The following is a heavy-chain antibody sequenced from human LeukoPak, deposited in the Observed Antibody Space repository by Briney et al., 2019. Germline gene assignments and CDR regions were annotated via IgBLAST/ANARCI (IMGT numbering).Heavy chain of an antibody. CDR2: IYHSGST. CDR1: GYSISSAYY. D-gene: IGHD3-10*01. J-gene: IGHJ6*03. CDR3: ARGYGSGTYLVSASVYFYMDV. V-gene: IGHV4-38-2*02. Sequence: SETLSLTCTVSGYSISSAYYWGWIRQPPGEGLQWIGSIYHSGSTYYNPSLKSRVTISVDTSKNQFSLKLSSVTAADTAVYYCARGYGSGTYLVSASVYFYMDVWGKGTTVTVSS.